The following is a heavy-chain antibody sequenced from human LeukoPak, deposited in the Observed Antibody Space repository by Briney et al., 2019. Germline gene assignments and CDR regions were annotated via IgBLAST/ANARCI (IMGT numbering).Heavy chain of an antibody. J-gene: IGHJ4*02. Sequence: GGSLRLSCAASGFTFDDYAMHWVRQAPGKGLDWVSGISWNSGNIGYADSVKGRFTISRDNAKNSLYLQMNSLRAEDTALYYCAKDKNYSWYYVHLDYWGQGTLVTVSS. CDR1: GFTFDDYA. D-gene: IGHD6-13*01. CDR2: ISWNSGNI. CDR3: AKDKNYSWYYVHLDY. V-gene: IGHV3-9*01.